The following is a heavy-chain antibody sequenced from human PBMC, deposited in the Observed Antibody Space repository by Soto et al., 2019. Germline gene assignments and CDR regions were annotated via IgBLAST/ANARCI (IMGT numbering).Heavy chain of an antibody. CDR3: AKDNYPMVRGPRVGY. CDR1: GFTFSSYA. J-gene: IGHJ4*02. Sequence: PGGSLRLSCAASGFTFSSYAMSWVRQAPGKGLEWASAISGSGGSTYYADSVEGRFTISRDNSKNTLYLQMNSLRAEDTAVYYCAKDNYPMVRGPRVGYWGQGTLVTVSS. CDR2: ISGSGGST. V-gene: IGHV3-23*01. D-gene: IGHD3-10*01.